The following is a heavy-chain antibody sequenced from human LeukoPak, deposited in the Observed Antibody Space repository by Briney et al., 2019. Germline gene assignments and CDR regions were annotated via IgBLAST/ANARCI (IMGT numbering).Heavy chain of an antibody. J-gene: IGHJ3*02. CDR3: ARDLEATYYDILTGYPPGAFDI. CDR2: IYTSGST. Sequence: PSETLSLTCTVSGGSISSGSYYWSWIRQPTGKGLEWIVRIYTSGSTNYNPSLKSRVTISVDTSKNQFSLKLSSVTAADTAVYYCARDLEATYYDILTGYPPGAFDIWGQGTMVTVSS. CDR1: GGSISSGSYY. D-gene: IGHD3-9*01. V-gene: IGHV4-61*02.